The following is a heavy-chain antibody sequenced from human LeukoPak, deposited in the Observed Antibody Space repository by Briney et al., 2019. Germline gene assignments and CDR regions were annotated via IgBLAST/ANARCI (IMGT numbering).Heavy chain of an antibody. D-gene: IGHD3-22*01. CDR3: ARDYYDSSGYHYFDY. CDR1: GFSFSAYW. J-gene: IGHJ4*02. Sequence: GGSLRLSCAASGFSFSAYWMSWVRQAPGKGLVWVSRINSDGSSTSYADSVKGRFTISRDNAKNTLYLQMNSLRAEDTAVYYCARDYYDSSGYHYFDYWGQGTLVTVSS. CDR2: INSDGSST. V-gene: IGHV3-74*01.